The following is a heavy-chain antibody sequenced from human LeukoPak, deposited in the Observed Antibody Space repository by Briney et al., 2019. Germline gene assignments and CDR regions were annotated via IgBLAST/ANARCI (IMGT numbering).Heavy chain of an antibody. CDR2: ISSNGGST. J-gene: IGHJ6*03. CDR1: GFTFSSYV. V-gene: IGHV3-64*01. Sequence: AGGSLRLSCAASGFTFSSYVMHWVRQAPGKGPEYVSAISSNGGSTYYANSVMGRFTISRDNSKNTLYLQMGSLRAEDTAVYYCARRGGYYYYMDVWGKGTTVTVSS. D-gene: IGHD3-16*01. CDR3: ARRGGYYYYMDV.